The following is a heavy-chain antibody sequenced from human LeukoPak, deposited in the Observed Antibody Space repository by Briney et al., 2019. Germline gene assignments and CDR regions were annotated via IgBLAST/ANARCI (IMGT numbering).Heavy chain of an antibody. V-gene: IGHV1-24*01. CDR2: FDPEDGET. CDR3: ATRGWNYYDSSGHPKNDAFDI. J-gene: IGHJ3*02. CDR1: GYTLTELS. D-gene: IGHD3-22*01. Sequence: GASVKVSCKVSGYTLTELSMHWVRQAPGKGLEWMGGFDPEDGETIYAQKFQGRVTMAEVTSTDTAYMELSSLRSEDAAVYYCATRGWNYYDSSGHPKNDAFDIWGQGTMVTVSS.